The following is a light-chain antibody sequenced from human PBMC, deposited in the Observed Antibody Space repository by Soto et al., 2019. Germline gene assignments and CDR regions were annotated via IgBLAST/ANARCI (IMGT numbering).Light chain of an antibody. Sequence: EIVMTQSPATLSVSPGERATLSCMTSLSVSVYLDWYQQKPGQAPRLLISDASNRATGIPARFSGSGSGTDFTLTISSLEPEDFAVYYCHQRQYWPPITFGQGTRLEIK. CDR2: DAS. J-gene: IGKJ5*01. V-gene: IGKV3-11*01. CDR3: HQRQYWPPIT. CDR1: LSVSVY.